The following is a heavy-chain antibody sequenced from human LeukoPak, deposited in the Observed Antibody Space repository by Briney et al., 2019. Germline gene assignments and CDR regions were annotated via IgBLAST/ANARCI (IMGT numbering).Heavy chain of an antibody. V-gene: IGHV1-18*01. J-gene: IGHJ4*02. D-gene: IGHD2-15*01. Sequence: GASVTVSCKASGYTFTSYGISWVRQAPGKGLEWMGWISVYNGNTNYAQKVKGRVTMTTDTSTSTAYMELGSLRSDDTAVYYCAKVVGSAWYDYWGQGTLVTVSS. CDR2: ISVYNGNT. CDR3: AKVVGSAWYDY. CDR1: GYTFTSYG.